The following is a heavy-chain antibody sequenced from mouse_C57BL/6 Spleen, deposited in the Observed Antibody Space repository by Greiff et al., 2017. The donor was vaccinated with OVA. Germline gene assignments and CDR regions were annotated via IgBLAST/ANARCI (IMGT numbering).Heavy chain of an antibody. V-gene: IGHV1-61*01. Sequence: QVQLKQPGAELVRPGSSVKLSCKASGYTFTSYWMDWVKQRPGQGLEWIGNIYPSDSETHYNQKFKDKATLTVDKSSSTAYMQLSSLTSEDSAVYYCARGRTSKGGYFDVWGTGTTVTVSS. D-gene: IGHD1-3*01. CDR3: ARGRTSKGGYFDV. J-gene: IGHJ1*03. CDR2: IYPSDSET. CDR1: GYTFTSYW.